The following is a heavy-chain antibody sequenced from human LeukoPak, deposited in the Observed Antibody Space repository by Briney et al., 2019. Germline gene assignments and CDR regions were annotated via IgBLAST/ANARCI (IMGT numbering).Heavy chain of an antibody. V-gene: IGHV3-7*01. J-gene: IGHJ4*02. D-gene: IGHD3-16*02. CDR1: GFTFSSYW. Sequence: QAGGSLRLSCAASGFTFSSYWMSWVRQAPGKGLEWVANIKQDGSEKYYVDSVKGRFTISRDNSKNTLYLQMNSLRAEDTAVYYCAKDQGRSLREGYWGQGTLVTVSS. CDR2: IKQDGSEK. CDR3: AKDQGRSLREGY.